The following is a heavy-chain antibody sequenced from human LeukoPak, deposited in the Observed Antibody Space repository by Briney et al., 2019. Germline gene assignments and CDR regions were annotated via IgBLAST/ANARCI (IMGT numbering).Heavy chain of an antibody. CDR3: ARHPRPLGYCSGGSCYTAHYYYYGMDV. D-gene: IGHD2-15*01. Sequence: SETLSLTCAVYGGSFSGYYWSWIRQPPGKGPEWIGEINHSGSTNYNPSLKSRVTISVDTSKNQFSLKLSSVTAADTAVYYCARHPRPLGYCSGGSCYTAHYYYYGMDVWGQGTTVTVSS. CDR1: GGSFSGYY. V-gene: IGHV4-34*01. CDR2: INHSGST. J-gene: IGHJ6*02.